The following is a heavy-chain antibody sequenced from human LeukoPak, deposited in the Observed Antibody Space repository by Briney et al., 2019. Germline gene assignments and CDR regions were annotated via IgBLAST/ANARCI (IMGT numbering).Heavy chain of an antibody. CDR2: IIPIFGTA. J-gene: IGHJ4*02. D-gene: IGHD3-22*01. CDR1: GGTFSSYA. V-gene: IGHV1-69*06. Sequence: GPQVKVSCKASGGTFSSYAISWVRQAPGQGLEWMGGIIPIFGTADYAQKFQGRVTITADKSTSTAYMELSSLRSEDTAVYYCARSPILGSSGYHDYWGQGTLVTVSS. CDR3: ARSPILGSSGYHDY.